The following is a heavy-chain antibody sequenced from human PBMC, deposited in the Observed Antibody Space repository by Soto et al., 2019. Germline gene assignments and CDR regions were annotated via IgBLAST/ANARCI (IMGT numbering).Heavy chain of an antibody. V-gene: IGHV3-30*18. CDR1: GFTFSSYG. CDR2: ISYDGSNK. CDR3: AKDRTAMAPYYYYYGMDV. J-gene: IGHJ6*02. D-gene: IGHD5-18*01. Sequence: GGSLRLSCAASGFTFSSYGMHWVRQAPGKGLEWVAVISYDGSNKYYADSVKGRFTISRDNSKNTLYLQMNSLRAEDTAVYYCAKDRTAMAPYYYYYGMDVWGQGTTVTVSS.